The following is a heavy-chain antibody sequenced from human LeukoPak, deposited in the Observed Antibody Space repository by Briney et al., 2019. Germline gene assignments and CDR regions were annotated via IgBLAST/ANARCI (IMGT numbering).Heavy chain of an antibody. CDR3: AGREYWYFDL. Sequence: SETLSLTCTVSGGSISSYYWSRIRQPPGKGLEWIGYIYYSGSTNYNPSLKSRVTISVDTSKNQFSLKLSSVTAADTAVYYCAGREYWYFDLWGRGTLVTVSS. CDR1: GGSISSYY. D-gene: IGHD5-24*01. J-gene: IGHJ2*01. CDR2: IYYSGST. V-gene: IGHV4-59*01.